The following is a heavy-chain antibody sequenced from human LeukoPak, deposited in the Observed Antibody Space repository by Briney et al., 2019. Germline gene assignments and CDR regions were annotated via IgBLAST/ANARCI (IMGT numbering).Heavy chain of an antibody. J-gene: IGHJ3*02. CDR3: ARDYHSIAAAAGDAFDI. CDR1: VRSMSSVSDY. CDR2: MYTSGST. Sequence: NPSHTLSLTCTVSVRSMSSVSDYCSWIRQPAGRGLQWFVRMYTSGSTNYNRSLKSRVTISVHTSNNQFSRKLSSLTAADTAVYYCARDYHSIAAAAGDAFDIRGQGTMVTVST. V-gene: IGHV4-61*02. D-gene: IGHD6-13*01.